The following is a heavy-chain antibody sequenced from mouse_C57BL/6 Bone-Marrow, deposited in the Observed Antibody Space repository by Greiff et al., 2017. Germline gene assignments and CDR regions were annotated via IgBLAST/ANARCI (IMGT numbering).Heavy chain of an antibody. V-gene: IGHV1-82*01. CDR2: IYPGDGDT. Sequence: VQGVESGPELVKPGASVKISCKASCYAFSSSWMNWVKQRPGKGLEWIGRIYPGDGDTNYNGKFKGKATLTADKSSSTAYMQLSSLTSEDSAVYFCARGGYDAWFAYWGQGTLVTVSA. J-gene: IGHJ3*01. CDR3: ARGGYDAWFAY. D-gene: IGHD2-2*01. CDR1: CYAFSSSW.